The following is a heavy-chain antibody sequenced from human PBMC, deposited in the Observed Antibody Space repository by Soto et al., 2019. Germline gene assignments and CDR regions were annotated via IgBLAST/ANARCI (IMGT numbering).Heavy chain of an antibody. Sequence: EVQLVQSGAEVKKPGEPLRISCEGSGYSFTTYWISWVRQMPGKGLEWTGRIGPRDSNINNNQSSQGHVTISADRSTNTAYLQWSSLKASDTAIYDGSRAGPVAVSGLGFYFRMDVWGQGTTVTVSS. D-gene: IGHD6-19*01. CDR3: SRAGPVAVSGLGFYFRMDV. CDR1: GYSFTTYW. CDR2: IGPRDSNI. J-gene: IGHJ6*02. V-gene: IGHV5-10-1*03.